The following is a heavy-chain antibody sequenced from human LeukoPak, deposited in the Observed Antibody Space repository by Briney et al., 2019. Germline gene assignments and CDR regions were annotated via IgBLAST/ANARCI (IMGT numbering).Heavy chain of an antibody. D-gene: IGHD1-26*01. J-gene: IGHJ4*02. CDR1: GSSISSSSYY. V-gene: IGHV4-39*01. Sequence: SETLSLTCTVSGSSISSSSYYWGWIRQPPGKGLEWIGSIYYSGNTYYNPSLKSRVTISVDTSKNQFSLKLSSVTAADTAVYYCATSTHSGSYGDYFDYWGQGTLVTVSS. CDR3: ATSTHSGSYGDYFDY. CDR2: IYYSGNT.